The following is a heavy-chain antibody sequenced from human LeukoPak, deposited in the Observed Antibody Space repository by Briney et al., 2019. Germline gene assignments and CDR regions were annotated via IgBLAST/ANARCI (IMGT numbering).Heavy chain of an antibody. D-gene: IGHD3-9*01. CDR2: ISPRNGNT. V-gene: IGHV1-18*01. J-gene: IGHJ4*02. Sequence: ASVKVSCKTSGYTFTMYGVSWVRQAPGRGLQWLGWISPRNGNTAYAQDLQGRVTMTTDASTTTACLELRSLRSDDTAIYYCARDLNYVTLGYNILADVGYYFDYWGQGSLVTVSS. CDR3: ARDLNYVTLGYNILADVGYYFDY. CDR1: GYTFTMYG.